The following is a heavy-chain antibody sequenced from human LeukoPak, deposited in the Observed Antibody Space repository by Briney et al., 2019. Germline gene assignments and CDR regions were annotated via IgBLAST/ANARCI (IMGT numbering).Heavy chain of an antibody. Sequence: GSLKLSCAASGFTFSSFSFNWLRQAPERGLEWVAAISSSATYIFYADSVKGGFTISRDDAKNAVFLEMDSLRVEDAAVYYCARGGTAKTDYWGQGTLVTVSS. CDR3: ARGGTAKTDY. J-gene: IGHJ4*02. V-gene: IGHV3-21*01. D-gene: IGHD1-1*01. CDR1: GFTFSSFS. CDR2: ISSSATYI.